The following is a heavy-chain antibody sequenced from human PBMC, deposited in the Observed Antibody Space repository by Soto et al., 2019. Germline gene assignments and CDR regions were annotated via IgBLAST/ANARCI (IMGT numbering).Heavy chain of an antibody. CDR2: ISAYNGNT. J-gene: IGHJ6*02. D-gene: IGHD3-3*01. Sequence: ASVKVSCKASGYTFTSYDINWVRQATGQGLEWMGWISAYNGNTNYAQKLQGRVTMTTDTSTSTAYMELRSLRSDDTAVYYCARDTPYYDFWSGYSPTFYYYGMDVWGQGTTVTVSS. V-gene: IGHV1-18*01. CDR3: ARDTPYYDFWSGYSPTFYYYGMDV. CDR1: GYTFTSYD.